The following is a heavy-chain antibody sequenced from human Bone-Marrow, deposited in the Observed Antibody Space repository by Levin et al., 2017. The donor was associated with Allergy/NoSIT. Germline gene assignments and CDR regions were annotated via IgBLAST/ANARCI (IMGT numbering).Heavy chain of an antibody. Sequence: GESLKISCVASGFTFSNYWMTWVRQAPGKGLEWVANIKGDGSKSYYLDSVKGRFTISRDNGKNSLYLQMDSLRAEDTAVYYCARDANYYDGTYYYDTFDFWGQGTMVTVSS. V-gene: IGHV3-7*01. J-gene: IGHJ3*01. CDR1: GFTFSNYW. D-gene: IGHD3-16*01. CDR2: IKGDGSKS. CDR3: ARDANYYDGTYYYDTFDF.